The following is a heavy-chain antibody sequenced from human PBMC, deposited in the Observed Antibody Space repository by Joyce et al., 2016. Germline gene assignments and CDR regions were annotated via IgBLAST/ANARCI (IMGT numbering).Heavy chain of an antibody. CDR2: ISYDGIYK. CDR1: GLTLSNYG. CDR3: AKILTATYSSGWFIDY. D-gene: IGHD6-25*01. Sequence: QVQLVESGGGVVQPGRSLRLSCAASGLTLSNYGVHWVRQAPGKGLEWVAVISYDGIYKYYADSVKGRFTISRDNSKNTVFLEMNSLRTEDTAVYYCAKILTATYSSGWFIDYWGQGTLVTVSS. J-gene: IGHJ4*02. V-gene: IGHV3-30*18.